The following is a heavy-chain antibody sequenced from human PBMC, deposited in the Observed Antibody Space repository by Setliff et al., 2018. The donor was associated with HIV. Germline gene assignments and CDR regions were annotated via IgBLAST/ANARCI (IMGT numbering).Heavy chain of an antibody. Sequence: ASVKVSCKASGYSFSSFAMHWVRQAPGQRLEWMAWINAVNGNTKYSQKFQGRVTITKDTSASTAYMELSRLRSDDTAVYYCARDSFYLYYYYMDVWGKGTTVTV. J-gene: IGHJ6*03. CDR1: GYSFSSFA. CDR2: INAVNGNT. D-gene: IGHD3-10*01. CDR3: ARDSFYLYYYYMDV. V-gene: IGHV1-3*01.